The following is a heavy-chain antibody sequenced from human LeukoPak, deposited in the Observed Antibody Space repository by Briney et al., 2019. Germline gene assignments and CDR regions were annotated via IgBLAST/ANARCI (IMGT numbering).Heavy chain of an antibody. CDR3: ARLKEGKIRGDGWFDS. CDR1: GGSFIGSY. Sequence: SETLSLTCTVSGGSFIGSYWSWIRQPPGKGLEWVGYIYSSGSTDYSPSFKSRVTISVDTSKNQFSLKLASVTAADTALYYCARLKEGKIRGDGWFDSWGRGTLVAVSS. CDR2: IYSSGST. D-gene: IGHD3-10*01. V-gene: IGHV4-59*08. J-gene: IGHJ5*01.